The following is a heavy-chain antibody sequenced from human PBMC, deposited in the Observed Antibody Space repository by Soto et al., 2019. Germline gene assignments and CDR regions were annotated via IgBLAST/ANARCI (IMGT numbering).Heavy chain of an antibody. D-gene: IGHD3-9*01. CDR2: INAGNGNT. J-gene: IGHJ6*02. Sequence: EASVKVSCKASGYTFTSYAMHWVRQAPGQRLEWMGWINAGNGNTKYSQKFQGRVTITRDTSASTAYMELSSLRSEDTAVYYCARDHSSTYYDILTGYYSYYYYGMDVWGQGTTVTVS. V-gene: IGHV1-3*01. CDR3: ARDHSSTYYDILTGYYSYYYYGMDV. CDR1: GYTFTSYA.